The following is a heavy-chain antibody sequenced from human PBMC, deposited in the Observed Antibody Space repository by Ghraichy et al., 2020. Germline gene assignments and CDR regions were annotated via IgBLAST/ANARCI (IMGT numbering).Heavy chain of an antibody. CDR2: IRYDGSNK. V-gene: IGHV3-30*02. CDR1: GFTFSSYG. Sequence: GGSLRLSCAASGFTFSSYGMHWVRQAPGKGLEWVAFIRYDGSNKYYADSVKGRFTISRDNSKNTLYLQMNSLRAEDTAVYYCAKDDSGSREPYFDYWGQGTLVTVSS. J-gene: IGHJ4*02. D-gene: IGHD1-26*01. CDR3: AKDDSGSREPYFDY.